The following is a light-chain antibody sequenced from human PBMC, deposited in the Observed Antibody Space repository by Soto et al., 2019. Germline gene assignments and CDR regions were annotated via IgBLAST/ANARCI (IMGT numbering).Light chain of an antibody. V-gene: IGKV3-11*01. CDR1: QSVSSY. Sequence: EIVLTQSPAPLSLSPGERATLSCRSSQSVSSYLAWYQQKPGQAPRLLIYDASNRATGIPARFSGSGSGTDFTLTISSLEPEEFAVYYCQQRSNWPPSITLGQGTRLEI. CDR2: DAS. J-gene: IGKJ5*01. CDR3: QQRSNWPPSIT.